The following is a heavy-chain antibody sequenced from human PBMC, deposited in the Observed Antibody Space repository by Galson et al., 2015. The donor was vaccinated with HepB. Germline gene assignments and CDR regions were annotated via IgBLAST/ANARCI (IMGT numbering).Heavy chain of an antibody. V-gene: IGHV3-30*18. J-gene: IGHJ4*02. D-gene: IGHD3-10*01. CDR1: GFTFSSYG. Sequence: SLRLSCAASGFTFSSYGMHWVRQAPGKGLEWVAVISYDGSNKYYADSVKGRFTIPRDNSKNTLYLQMNSLRAEDTAVYYCAKPSMGGSGSYKPDFDYWGQGTLVTVSS. CDR3: AKPSMGGSGSYKPDFDY. CDR2: ISYDGSNK.